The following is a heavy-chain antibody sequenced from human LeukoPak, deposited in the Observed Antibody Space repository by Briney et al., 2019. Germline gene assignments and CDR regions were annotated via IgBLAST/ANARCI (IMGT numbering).Heavy chain of an antibody. V-gene: IGHV3-21*01. J-gene: IGHJ4*02. CDR1: RFTFSSYK. D-gene: IGHD6-19*01. CDR2: ISSSSSYI. Sequence: GGSLRLSCAASRFTFSSYKVNWVRQAPGKGLERVSSISSSSSYIYYADSVKGRFTISRDNARNSLYLQMNSLRAEDTAVYYCARESGSGVFDYWGQGTLVTVSS. CDR3: ARESGSGVFDY.